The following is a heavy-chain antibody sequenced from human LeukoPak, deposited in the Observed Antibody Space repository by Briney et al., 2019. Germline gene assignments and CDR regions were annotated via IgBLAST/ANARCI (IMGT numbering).Heavy chain of an antibody. D-gene: IGHD3-3*02. CDR3: AKDLAYYFDY. Sequence: GGSLRLSCAASGFTFSSYGMHWVRQAPGKGLEWVAVISYDGSNKYYADSVKGRFTISRDNSKNTLYLQMNSLRAEDTAVYYCAKDLAYYFDYWGLGNLVTVSS. J-gene: IGHJ4*02. CDR2: ISYDGSNK. V-gene: IGHV3-30*18. CDR1: GFTFSSYG.